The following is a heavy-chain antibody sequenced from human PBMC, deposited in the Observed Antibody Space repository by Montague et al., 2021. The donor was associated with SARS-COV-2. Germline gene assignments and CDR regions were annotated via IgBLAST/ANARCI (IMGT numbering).Heavy chain of an antibody. CDR1: DGSVISTYPH. V-gene: IGHV4-61*01. Sequence: SQTLSLTCTVSDGSVISTYPHWHWVRQSPGRGLEWIGGYLFHIDTADYNASLRSRVTISVDTSKNQFSLKLTFVTAADTAVYYCTWGIDSNKTEYWGQGIQVTVSS. J-gene: IGHJ4*02. CDR3: TWGIDSNKTEY. CDR2: LFHIDTA. D-gene: IGHD6-13*01.